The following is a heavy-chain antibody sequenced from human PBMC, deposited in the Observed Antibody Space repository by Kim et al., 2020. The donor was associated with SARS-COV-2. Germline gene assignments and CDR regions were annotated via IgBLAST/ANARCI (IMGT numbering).Heavy chain of an antibody. Sequence: GGSLRLSCAASGFTFSNAWMSWVRQAPGQGLEWLGRIKSERDGGTTDHVAPVKGRFTISRDDSKNTLYLQMNSLRTEDTAVYYCTTDRGYCGSSTCYGFYYYCYWIDGWGPGTTVTVSS. CDR3: TTDRGYCGSSTCYGFYYYCYWIDG. CDR1: GFTFSNAW. D-gene: IGHD2-2*01. V-gene: IGHV3-15*01. CDR2: IKSERDGGTT. J-gene: IGHJ6*02.